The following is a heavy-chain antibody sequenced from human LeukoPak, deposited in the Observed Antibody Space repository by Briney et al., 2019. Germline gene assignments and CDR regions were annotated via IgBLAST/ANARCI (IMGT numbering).Heavy chain of an antibody. D-gene: IGHD5-18*01. CDR3: ARGIQLSSALYYYYYFMDV. CDR1: GYTFTGYY. J-gene: IGHJ6*03. CDR2: INPNSGGT. Sequence: ASVKVSCKASGYTFTGYYMDWVRQAPGRGLEWLGWINPNSGGTQYAQTFQGRVTMTRDTSISTAYMEVSGLRSDDTAVYYCARGIQLSSALYYYYYFMDVWGKGTTVTISS. V-gene: IGHV1-2*02.